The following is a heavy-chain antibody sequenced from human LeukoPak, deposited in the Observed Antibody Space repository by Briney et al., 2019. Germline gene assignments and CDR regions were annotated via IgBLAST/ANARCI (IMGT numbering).Heavy chain of an antibody. J-gene: IGHJ2*01. V-gene: IGHV3-11*04. D-gene: IGHD2-15*01. Sequence: GGSLRLSCEASGFTFSDPYMSWIRQAPGKGLECLSYISGSGTDINYADSVRGRFTISRDNAKNLLYLQMNDLRVEDTAVYYCTRAVYCSGGGCFWYFDLWGRGTLVTVSS. CDR3: TRAVYCSGGGCFWYFDL. CDR1: GFTFSDPY. CDR2: ISGSGTDI.